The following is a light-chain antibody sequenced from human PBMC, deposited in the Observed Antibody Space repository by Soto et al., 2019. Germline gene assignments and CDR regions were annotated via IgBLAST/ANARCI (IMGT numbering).Light chain of an antibody. CDR1: QSVGTN. V-gene: IGKV3-15*01. Sequence: EIVMTQSPAALSLSPGERATLSCRASQSVGTNLAWYQQKPGQAPRPLIYGASARATDVPARFSGSGSGTDFTITISSLQSEDFAVYYCQQYSDWAPITFGGGTKVEIK. J-gene: IGKJ4*01. CDR2: GAS. CDR3: QQYSDWAPIT.